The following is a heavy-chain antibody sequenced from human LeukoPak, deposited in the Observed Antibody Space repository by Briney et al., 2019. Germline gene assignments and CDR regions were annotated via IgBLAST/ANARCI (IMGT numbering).Heavy chain of an antibody. CDR1: GGSISSSSYY. J-gene: IGHJ3*02. Sequence: SETLSLTCTVSGGSISSSSYYWGWIRQPPGKGLEWIGSIYYSGSTYYNPSLKSRVTISVDASKNQFSLKLSSVTAADTAVYYCARDPYYYDSSGYPMGAFDIWGQGTMVTVSS. CDR2: IYYSGST. D-gene: IGHD3-22*01. V-gene: IGHV4-39*07. CDR3: ARDPYYYDSSGYPMGAFDI.